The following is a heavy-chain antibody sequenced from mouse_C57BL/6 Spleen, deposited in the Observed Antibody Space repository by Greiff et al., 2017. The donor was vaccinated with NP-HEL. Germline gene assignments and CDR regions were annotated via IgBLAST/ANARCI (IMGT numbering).Heavy chain of an antibody. V-gene: IGHV3-6*01. D-gene: IGHD1-1*01. CDR2: ISYDGSN. CDR1: GYSITSGYY. CDR3: ARYYYGSTGSFDY. Sequence: DVKLQESGPGLVKPSQSLSLTCSVTGYSITSGYYWNWIRQFPGNKLEWMGYISYDGSNNYNPSLKNRISITRDTSKNQFFLKLNSVTTEDTATYYCARYYYGSTGSFDYWGQGTTLTVSS. J-gene: IGHJ2*01.